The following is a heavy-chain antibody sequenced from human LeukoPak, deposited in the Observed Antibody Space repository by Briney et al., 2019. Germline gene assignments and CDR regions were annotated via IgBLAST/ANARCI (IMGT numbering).Heavy chain of an antibody. CDR1: GYSISSDYY. V-gene: IGHV4-38-2*01. J-gene: IGHJ4*02. D-gene: IGHD6-13*01. CDR3: ARLKSSSWRFDY. Sequence: SETLSLTCAVSGYSISSDYYWGWIRQPPGKGLEWIGSIYHSGSTYYNPSLKSRVTISVDTSKNQFSLKLSSVTAADTAVYYCARLKSSSWRFDYWGQGTLVTVSS. CDR2: IYHSGST.